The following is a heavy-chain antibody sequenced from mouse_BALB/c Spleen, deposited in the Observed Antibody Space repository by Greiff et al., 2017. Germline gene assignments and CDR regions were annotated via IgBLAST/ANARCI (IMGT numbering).Heavy chain of an antibody. CDR3: AREGLDYFDY. Sequence: VQLQQSGPELVKPGASVKISCKASGYSFTGYYMHWVKQSHVKSLEWIGRINPYNGATSYNQNFKDKASLTVDKSSSTAYMELHSLTSEDSAVYYCAREGLDYFDYWGQGTTLTVSS. D-gene: IGHD2-4*01. CDR1: GYSFTGYY. V-gene: IGHV1-31*01. CDR2: INPYNGAT. J-gene: IGHJ2*01.